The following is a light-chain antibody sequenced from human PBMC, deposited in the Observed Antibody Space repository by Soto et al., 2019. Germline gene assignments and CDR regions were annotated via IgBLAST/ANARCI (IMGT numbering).Light chain of an antibody. V-gene: IGKV1-5*01. CDR3: QQFNNYPWT. CDR2: DAS. CDR1: QSIGRW. Sequence: DIQMTQSPSTLSASVGDRVTITCRASQSIGRWLAWYQQKPGRAPKVLISDASSLKSGVPSRFSGSGSGTEFTLIISSLQPDDVATYHCQQFNNYPWTFGQGTKVEIK. J-gene: IGKJ1*01.